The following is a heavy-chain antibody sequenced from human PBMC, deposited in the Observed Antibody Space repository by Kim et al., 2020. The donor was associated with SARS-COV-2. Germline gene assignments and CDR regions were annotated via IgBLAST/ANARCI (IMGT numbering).Heavy chain of an antibody. V-gene: IGHV1-3*01. J-gene: IGHJ6*02. CDR3: ASVGATTGGMDV. Sequence: KYSQKFQGRVTITRDTSASTAYMELSSLRSEDTDVYYCASVGATTGGMDVWGQGTTVTVSS. D-gene: IGHD1-26*01.